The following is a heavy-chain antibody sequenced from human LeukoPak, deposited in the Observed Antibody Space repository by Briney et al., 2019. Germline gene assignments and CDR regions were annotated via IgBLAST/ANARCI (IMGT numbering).Heavy chain of an antibody. J-gene: IGHJ5*02. CDR2: IIPIFGTA. D-gene: IGHD3-9*01. CDR1: GGTFSSYA. V-gene: IGHV1-69*13. Sequence: SVKVSCKASGGTFSSYAISWVRQAPGQGLEWMGGIIPIFGTANYAQKVQGRVTITADESTSTAYMELSSLRSEDTAVYYCARVFYDILTGYYNWFDPWGQGTLVTVSS. CDR3: ARVFYDILTGYYNWFDP.